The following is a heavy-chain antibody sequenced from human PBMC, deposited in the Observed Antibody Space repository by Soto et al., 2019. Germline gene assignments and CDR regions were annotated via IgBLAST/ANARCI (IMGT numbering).Heavy chain of an antibody. J-gene: IGHJ4*02. CDR2: ISYDGSNK. D-gene: IGHD3-22*01. V-gene: IGHV3-30-3*01. CDR1: GFTFSSYA. CDR3: ASLSITMIVVVIEAPDY. Sequence: PGGSLRLSCAASGFTFSSYAMHWVRQAPGKGLEWVAVISYDGSNKYYADSVKGRFTISRDNSKNTLYLQMNSLRAEDTAVYYCASLSITMIVVVIEAPDYWGQGTLVTVSS.